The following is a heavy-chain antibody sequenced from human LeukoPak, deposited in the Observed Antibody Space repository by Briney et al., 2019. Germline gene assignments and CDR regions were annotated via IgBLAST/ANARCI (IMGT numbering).Heavy chain of an antibody. J-gene: IGHJ4*02. CDR1: GGSISSGNDY. Sequence: PSETLSLTCTVPGGSISSGNDYRGWIRQPPGKGLEWIGTIDHSGTTNYNPSLKSRVTISADTSNDQLSLTLTSVTAVDTAIYYCVRDRGSSFWFYYWGQGTLVIVSS. CDR2: IDHSGTT. D-gene: IGHD6-6*01. CDR3: VRDRGSSFWFYY. V-gene: IGHV4-39*07.